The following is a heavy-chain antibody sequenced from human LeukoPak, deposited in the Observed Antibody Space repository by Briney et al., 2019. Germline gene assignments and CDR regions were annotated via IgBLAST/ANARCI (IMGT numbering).Heavy chain of an antibody. Sequence: ASVKVSCKASGYTFTGYYMHWVRQAPGQGLEWMGWINPNSGGTNYAQKFQGRVTMTRDTSISTAYMELSRLRSDDTAVYYCARDRDVYDFWSGYHDAFDIWGQGTMVTVSS. CDR3: ARDRDVYDFWSGYHDAFDI. V-gene: IGHV1-2*02. CDR2: INPNSGGT. J-gene: IGHJ3*02. CDR1: GYTFTGYY. D-gene: IGHD3-3*01.